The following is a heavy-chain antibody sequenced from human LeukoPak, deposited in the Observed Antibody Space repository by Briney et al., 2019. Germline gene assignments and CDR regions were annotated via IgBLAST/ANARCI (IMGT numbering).Heavy chain of an antibody. J-gene: IGHJ4*02. D-gene: IGHD3-9*01. CDR2: IIYDGNNK. CDR3: AKAGIGLTGYYPLDY. Sequence: PGRSLRLSCAASGFTFSSYGMHRVRQAPGKGLESVAVIIYDGNNKYYAAAVKGRFTISRDNSKNTLYLQMNSLRAEDTAVYYCAKAGIGLTGYYPLDYWGQGTLVTVSS. V-gene: IGHV3-30*18. CDR1: GFTFSSYG.